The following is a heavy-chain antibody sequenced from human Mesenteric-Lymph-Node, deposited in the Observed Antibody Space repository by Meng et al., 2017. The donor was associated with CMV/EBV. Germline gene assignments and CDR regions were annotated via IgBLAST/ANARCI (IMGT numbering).Heavy chain of an antibody. V-gene: IGHV1-8*01. Sequence: ASVQVSCKASGYTFTSYDINWVRQATGQGLEWMGWMNPNSGNTGYAQKFQGRVTMTRNTSISTAYMELSSLRSEDTAVYYCARGQYGSGSSGFDPWGQGTLVTVSS. CDR3: ARGQYGSGSSGFDP. D-gene: IGHD3-10*01. J-gene: IGHJ5*02. CDR1: GYTFTSYD. CDR2: MNPNSGNT.